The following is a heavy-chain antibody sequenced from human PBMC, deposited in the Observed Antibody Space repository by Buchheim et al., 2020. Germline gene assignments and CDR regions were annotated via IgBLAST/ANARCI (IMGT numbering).Heavy chain of an antibody. Sequence: QVQLVESGGGVVQPGRSLRLSCAASGFTFSSYGMHWVRQAPGKGLEWVAVIWYDGSNKYYADSVKGRFTISRANSKNTLYLQMNSLRAEDTAVYYCARDRSGSSWQNYFDYWGQGTL. CDR1: GFTFSSYG. D-gene: IGHD6-13*01. J-gene: IGHJ4*02. CDR2: IWYDGSNK. V-gene: IGHV3-33*01. CDR3: ARDRSGSSWQNYFDY.